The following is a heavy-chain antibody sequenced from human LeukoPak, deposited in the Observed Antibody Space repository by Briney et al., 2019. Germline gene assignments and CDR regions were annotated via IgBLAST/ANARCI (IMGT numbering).Heavy chain of an antibody. Sequence: GGSLRLSCAASGSTFSTFDMHWVRQAAGKGLEWVSAIGTGGDTYYSDSVKGRFTISRENAKSSLYLLMNSLRAEDTAVYYCAREPAQHLAPLDWYFDLWGRGTQVTVSS. V-gene: IGHV3-13*01. CDR1: GSTFSTFD. CDR2: IGTGGDT. J-gene: IGHJ2*01. CDR3: AREPAQHLAPLDWYFDL. D-gene: IGHD6-13*01.